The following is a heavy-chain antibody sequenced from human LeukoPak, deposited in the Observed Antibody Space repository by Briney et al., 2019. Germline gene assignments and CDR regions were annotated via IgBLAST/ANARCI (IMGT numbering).Heavy chain of an antibody. V-gene: IGHV3-30*04. CDR2: ISYDGSNK. J-gene: IGHJ4*02. CDR3: ARDDYGDYLLGPLMGYFDY. Sequence: GSLRLSCAASGFTFSSYAMHWVRQAPGKGLEWVAVISYDGSNKYYADSVKGRFIISRDNSKNTLYLQMNSLRAEDTAVYYCARDDYGDYLLGPLMGYFDYWGQGTLVTVSS. D-gene: IGHD4-17*01. CDR1: GFTFSSYA.